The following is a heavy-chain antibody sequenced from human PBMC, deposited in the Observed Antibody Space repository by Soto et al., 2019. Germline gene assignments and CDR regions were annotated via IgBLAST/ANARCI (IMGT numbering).Heavy chain of an antibody. CDR2: IYSGGGT. CDR3: ARGGVQDAFDI. Sequence: PWGSLRLSCAASGFVVYRTYITFFRHAPWKGLEWVSVIYSGGGTYYADSVEGRFTISRDTSKNTLHLQMNDLRAEDTALHYCARGGVQDAFDIWGQGTMVTVSS. CDR1: GFVVYRTY. D-gene: IGHD1-26*01. J-gene: IGHJ3*02. V-gene: IGHV3-53*01.